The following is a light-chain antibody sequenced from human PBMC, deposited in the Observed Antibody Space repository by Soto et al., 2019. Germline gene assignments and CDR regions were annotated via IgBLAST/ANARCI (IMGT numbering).Light chain of an antibody. CDR2: WAS. CDR3: QQYDNLPLT. J-gene: IGKJ4*01. CDR1: QNVLYSSKNRNY. Sequence: DIVMTQSPDSLAVSLGERASINCKSSQNVLYSSKNRNYLAWYQQKPGQPPKLLIYWASSRESGVPDRFSGSGSGTDFTLTISSLQAEDVALYYCQQYDNLPLTFGGGTKVEIK. V-gene: IGKV4-1*01.